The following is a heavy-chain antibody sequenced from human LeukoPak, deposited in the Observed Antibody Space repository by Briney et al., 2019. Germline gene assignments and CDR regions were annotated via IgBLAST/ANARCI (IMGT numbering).Heavy chain of an antibody. V-gene: IGHV3-21*01. CDR1: GFTISFYT. D-gene: IGHD1-26*01. Sequence: SGGSLRLSCAASGFTISFYTMSWVRQAPGKGLEWVSSISGTTTYIYYADSVKGRFTVSRDNAKNSVFLELDSLRADDTAVYYCARDGGSVGTNAVSFDSWGQGTLVTVSS. CDR3: ARDGGSVGTNAVSFDS. CDR2: ISGTTTYI. J-gene: IGHJ4*02.